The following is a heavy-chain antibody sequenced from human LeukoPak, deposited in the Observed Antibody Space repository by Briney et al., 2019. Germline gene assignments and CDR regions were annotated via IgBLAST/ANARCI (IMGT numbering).Heavy chain of an antibody. J-gene: IGHJ3*02. V-gene: IGHV4-61*02. CDR3: ARETLVVVINGFDI. D-gene: IGHD3-22*01. CDR2: IYTSGST. CDR1: GGSISSGSYY. Sequence: SETLSLTCTVSGGSISSGSYYWSWIRQPAGKGLEWIGRIYTSGSTNYNPSLKSRVTISVDTSKNQFSLKLSSVTAADTAMYYCARETLVVVINGFDIWGQGTMVTVSS.